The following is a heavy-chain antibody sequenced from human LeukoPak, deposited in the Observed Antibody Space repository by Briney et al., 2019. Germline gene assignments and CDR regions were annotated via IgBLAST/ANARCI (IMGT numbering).Heavy chain of an antibody. J-gene: IGHJ3*02. Sequence: ASVKVSCKASGYTFTSYGISWVRQAPGQGLEWMGWISAYNGNTNYAQKLQGRVTMTTDTSTSTAYMELRSLRSDDTAVYYCRREKYYYDSSGYYASDPDAFDIWGQGTMVTVSS. D-gene: IGHD3-22*01. CDR3: RREKYYYDSSGYYASDPDAFDI. CDR1: GYTFTSYG. V-gene: IGHV1-18*01. CDR2: ISAYNGNT.